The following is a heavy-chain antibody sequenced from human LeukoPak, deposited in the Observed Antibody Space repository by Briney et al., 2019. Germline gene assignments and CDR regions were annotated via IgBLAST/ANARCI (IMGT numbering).Heavy chain of an antibody. CDR3: ARRYYGSGRRFDP. J-gene: IGHJ5*02. CDR1: GGSFSGYY. Sequence: SETLSLTCAVYGGSFSGYYWSWIRQPPGKGLEWIGEINHSGSTNYNPSLKSRVTISVDTSKNQFSLKLSSVTAADTAVYYCARRYYGSGRRFDPWGQGILVTVSS. CDR2: INHSGST. D-gene: IGHD3-10*01. V-gene: IGHV4-34*01.